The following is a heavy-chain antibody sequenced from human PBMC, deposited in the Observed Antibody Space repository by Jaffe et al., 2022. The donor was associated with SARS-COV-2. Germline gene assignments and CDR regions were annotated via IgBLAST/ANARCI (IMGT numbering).Heavy chain of an antibody. J-gene: IGHJ4*02. CDR1: GGSISSYY. CDR2: IYYSGST. CDR3: ARGRLLRPVDY. V-gene: IGHV4-59*01. Sequence: QVQLQESGPGLVKPSETLSLTCTVSGGSISSYYWSWIRQPPGKGLEWIGYIYYSGSTNYNPSLKSRVTISVDTSKNQFSLKLSSVTAADTAVYYCARGRLLRPVDYWGQGTLVTVSS. D-gene: IGHD6-25*01.